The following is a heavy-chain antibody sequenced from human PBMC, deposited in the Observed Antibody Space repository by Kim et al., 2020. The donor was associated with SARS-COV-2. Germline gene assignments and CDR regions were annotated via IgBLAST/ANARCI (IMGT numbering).Heavy chain of an antibody. CDR2: IDPRDSYV. CDR3: ARAFDLKFDY. J-gene: IGHJ4*02. CDR1: GYTFGTYW. V-gene: IGHV5-10-1*01. D-gene: IGHD3-16*01. Sequence: GESLKISCQSSGYTFGTYWVTWVRQMPGRGLEWMGTIDPRDSYVNYSPSFQGHVTLSADKSTNTVYLHWSSLKASDTAMYYCARAFDLKFDYWGQGTLVTVSS.